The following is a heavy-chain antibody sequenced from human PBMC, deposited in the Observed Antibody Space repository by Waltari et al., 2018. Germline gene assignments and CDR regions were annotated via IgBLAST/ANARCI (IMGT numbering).Heavy chain of an antibody. CDR1: GGSISGSTYY. D-gene: IGHD6-13*01. Sequence: QLQLQESGPGLLKPSETLSLTCSVSGGSISGSTYYWDWFRQPPGKGPEWIGNIYHSRTTFYNPSLKSRVAMSVDTSKNQFSLRLNSVTAADTAVYFCARQGQQLSNCWFDPWGQGILVTVSS. J-gene: IGHJ5*02. CDR2: IYHSRTT. CDR3: ARQGQQLSNCWFDP. V-gene: IGHV4-39*01.